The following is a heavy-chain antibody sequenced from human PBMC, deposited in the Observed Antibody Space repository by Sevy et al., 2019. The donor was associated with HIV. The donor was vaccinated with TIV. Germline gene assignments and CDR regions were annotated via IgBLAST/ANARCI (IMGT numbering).Heavy chain of an antibody. Sequence: GGSLRLSCAASGFTFSSYAMSWVRQAPGKGLEWVSAISGSGGSTYYADSVKGRFTISRENSKNTLYLQMNSLRAEDTAVYYFAKEGPGYCTGCVCYTDYYYYGMDVWGQGTTVTVSS. CDR1: GFTFSSYA. CDR3: AKEGPGYCTGCVCYTDYYYYGMDV. V-gene: IGHV3-23*01. J-gene: IGHJ6*02. CDR2: ISGSGGST. D-gene: IGHD2-8*02.